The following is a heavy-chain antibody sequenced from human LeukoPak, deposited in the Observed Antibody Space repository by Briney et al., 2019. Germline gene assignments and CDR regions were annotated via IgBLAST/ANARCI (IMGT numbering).Heavy chain of an antibody. CDR3: AKDRWRRSSGGFDY. CDR1: GFTFSSYA. J-gene: IGHJ4*02. Sequence: PGGSLRLSCAASGFTFSSYAMSWVRQAPGKGPEWVSAITGSGGSTYYADSVKGRFTISRDDSKNTLYLQMNSLRAEDTAVYYCAKDRWRRSSGGFDYWGQGTLVTVSS. V-gene: IGHV3-23*01. CDR2: ITGSGGST. D-gene: IGHD6-6*01.